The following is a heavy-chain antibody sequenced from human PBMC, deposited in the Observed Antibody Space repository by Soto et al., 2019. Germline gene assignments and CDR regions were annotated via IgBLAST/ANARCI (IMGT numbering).Heavy chain of an antibody. CDR1: GDSLNNYY. Sequence: SETLSLTCTVSGDSLNNYYWTWVRQPPGKSLEWIGYIYYSGSTNYNPSLKSRVTISVDTSKNQFSLNLISVTAADTAVYYCARSSGWDFDYWGQGTLVTVSS. J-gene: IGHJ4*02. V-gene: IGHV4-59*01. CDR3: ARSSGWDFDY. CDR2: IYYSGST. D-gene: IGHD6-19*01.